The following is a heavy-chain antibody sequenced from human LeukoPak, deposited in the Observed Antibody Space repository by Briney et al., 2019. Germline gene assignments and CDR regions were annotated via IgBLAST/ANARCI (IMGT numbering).Heavy chain of an antibody. CDR2: ISYDGSNK. CDR3: ARDRGYDFWSGPYYFDY. V-gene: IGHV3-30-3*01. Sequence: PGGSLRLSCAASGFTFSSYAMPWVRQAPGKGLEWVAVISYDGSNKYYADSVKGRFIISRDNSKNTLYLQMNSLRAEDTAVYYCARDRGYDFWSGPYYFDYWGQGTLVTVSS. J-gene: IGHJ4*02. CDR1: GFTFSSYA. D-gene: IGHD3-3*01.